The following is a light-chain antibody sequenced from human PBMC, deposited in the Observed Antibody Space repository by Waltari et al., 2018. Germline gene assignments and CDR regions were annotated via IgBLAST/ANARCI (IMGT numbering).Light chain of an antibody. CDR1: QSVSSY. CDR3: QQRTNWIT. V-gene: IGKV3-11*01. Sequence: EIVLTQSPATLSLSPGQRATLSCRASQSVSSYLAWYQRKPGQAPRLLIYGASNRATGIPARFSGSGSGTDFTLTISSLEPEDFAVYYCQQRTNWITFGQGTRLEIK. J-gene: IGKJ5*01. CDR2: GAS.